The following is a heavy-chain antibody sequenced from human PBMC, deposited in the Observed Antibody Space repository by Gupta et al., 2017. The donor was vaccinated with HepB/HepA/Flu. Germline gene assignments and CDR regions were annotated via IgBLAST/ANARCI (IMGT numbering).Heavy chain of an antibody. J-gene: IGHJ5*02. CDR3: ARHLSYCSSTSCYWFFDP. CDR1: GGSISSYY. CDR2: IYYSGST. Sequence: QVQLQESGPGLVKPSETLSLTCTVSGGSISSYYWRWIRQPPGKGLEWIGYIYYSGSTNYNPSLKSRVTLSVDTSKNQFSLKLSSVTAADTAVYYCARHLSYCSSTSCYWFFDPWGQGTLVTVAS. D-gene: IGHD2-2*01. V-gene: IGHV4-59*08.